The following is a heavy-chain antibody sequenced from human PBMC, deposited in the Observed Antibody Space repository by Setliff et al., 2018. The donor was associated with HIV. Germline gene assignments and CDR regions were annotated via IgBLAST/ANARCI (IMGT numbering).Heavy chain of an antibody. J-gene: IGHJ3*02. V-gene: IGHV3-48*01. D-gene: IGHD6-13*01. CDR1: GFTLSGYW. Sequence: GGSLRLSCAASGFTLSGYWLSWVRQAPGEGLEWLSYISATGTTVSYADSVRGRFTISRHNSKNTLYLQLNSLRAEDTAVYYCARVSKSSPDAFDIWGQGTMVTVSS. CDR3: ARVSKSSPDAFDI. CDR2: ISATGTTV.